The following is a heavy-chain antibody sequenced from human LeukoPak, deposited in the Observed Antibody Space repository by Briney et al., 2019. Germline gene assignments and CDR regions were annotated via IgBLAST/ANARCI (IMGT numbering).Heavy chain of an antibody. Sequence: GGSLRFSCAASGFTVSSNYMSWVRQAPGKGLEWVSVIYSGGSTYYADSVKGRFTISRDNSKNTLYLQMNSLRAEDTAVYYCAKNKAVAGIVDYWGQGTLVTVSS. V-gene: IGHV3-53*01. J-gene: IGHJ4*02. CDR3: AKNKAVAGIVDY. CDR2: IYSGGST. CDR1: GFTVSSNY. D-gene: IGHD6-19*01.